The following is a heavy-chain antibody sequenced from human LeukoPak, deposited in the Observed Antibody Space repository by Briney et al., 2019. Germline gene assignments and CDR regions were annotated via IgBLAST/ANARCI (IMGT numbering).Heavy chain of an antibody. CDR3: ARVTYDILTGFLPGAFDI. Sequence: SETLSLTCTVSGGSISSGGYYWSWIRQPPEKGLEWIGYIYYSGSTNYNPSLKSRVTISVDTSKNQFSLRLNSVTAADTAVYYCARVTYDILTGFLPGAFDIWGQGTKVTVSS. V-gene: IGHV4-61*08. CDR2: IYYSGST. CDR1: GGSISSGGYY. J-gene: IGHJ3*02. D-gene: IGHD3-9*01.